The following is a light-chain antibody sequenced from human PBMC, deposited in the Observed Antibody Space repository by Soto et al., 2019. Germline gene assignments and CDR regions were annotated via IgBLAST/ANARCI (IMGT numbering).Light chain of an antibody. J-gene: IGKJ4*01. CDR3: QQSYTTPIT. CDR1: QSINNY. Sequence: DIQMTQSPSSLSASVGDRVTITCRASQSINNYLNWYQQKPGKAPNFLIYAATSLQSGVPSRFSGSGAVTDFTLTISSLQPDDFATYYCQQSYTTPITFGGGTKVEIK. CDR2: AAT. V-gene: IGKV1-39*01.